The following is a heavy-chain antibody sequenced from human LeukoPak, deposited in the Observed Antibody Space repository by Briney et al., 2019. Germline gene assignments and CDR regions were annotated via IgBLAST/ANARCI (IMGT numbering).Heavy chain of an antibody. CDR1: GFTFDDYG. CDR2: INWNGGST. Sequence: SGGSLRLSCAASGFTFDDYGMSWVRQAPGKGLEWVSGINWNGGSTGYADSVKGRFTISRDNAKNSLYLQMNSLRAEDTALYHCARTNSGSYLYYFDYWGQGTLVTVSS. V-gene: IGHV3-20*01. J-gene: IGHJ4*02. CDR3: ARTNSGSYLYYFDY. D-gene: IGHD1-26*01.